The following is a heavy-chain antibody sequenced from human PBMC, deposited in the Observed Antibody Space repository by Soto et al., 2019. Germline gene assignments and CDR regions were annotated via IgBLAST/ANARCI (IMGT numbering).Heavy chain of an antibody. V-gene: IGHV1-3*01. CDR2: INAGNGNT. D-gene: IGHD5-12*01. Sequence: SVEVSFKASCYTFTSYAMHWVRQAPGQGLEWMGWINAGNGNTKYSQKFQGRVTITRDTSASTAYMELSSLRSEDTAVYYCARVTLSGYDSYYFDYWGQGTPVTVSS. CDR1: CYTFTSYA. CDR3: ARVTLSGYDSYYFDY. J-gene: IGHJ4*02.